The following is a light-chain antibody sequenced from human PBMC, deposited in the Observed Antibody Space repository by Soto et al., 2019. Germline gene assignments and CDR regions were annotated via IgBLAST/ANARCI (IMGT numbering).Light chain of an antibody. CDR1: QSISRN. J-gene: IGKJ2*01. CDR2: FAS. CDR3: QQSYGYPYT. V-gene: IGKV1-39*01. Sequence: DIQMTQSPSSLSASVGDSVTLACRASQSISRNLHWYQQKPGKAPKLLISFASSLQGGVPSRFSGSGSGTDFTLTISSLQPEDFATYYCQQSYGYPYTFGQGTKLEI.